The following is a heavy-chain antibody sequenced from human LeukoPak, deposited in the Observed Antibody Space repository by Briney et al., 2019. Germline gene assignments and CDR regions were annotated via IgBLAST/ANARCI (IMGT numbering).Heavy chain of an antibody. CDR1: GFTFSSYG. CDR3: AKGWNEIDY. J-gene: IGHJ4*02. CDR2: ISYDGSNK. D-gene: IGHD1-1*01. V-gene: IGHV3-30*18. Sequence: GGSLGLSCAASGFTFSSYGMHWVRQAPGKGLEWVAVISYDGSNKYYADSVKGRFTISRDNSKNTLYLQMNSLRAEDTAVYYRAKGWNEIDYWGQGTLVTVSS.